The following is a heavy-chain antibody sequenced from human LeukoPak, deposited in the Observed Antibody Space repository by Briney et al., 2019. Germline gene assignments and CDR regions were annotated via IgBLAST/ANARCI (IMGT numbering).Heavy chain of an antibody. V-gene: IGHV1-2*02. J-gene: IGHJ5*02. CDR3: ARVGIAAAGINWFDP. Sequence: ASVKVSCKASGYTFTGYYMHWVRQAPGQGLEWMGWINPNSGGTNYAQKFQGRVTMTRDTSISTAYMELSRLRSDDTAVYYCARVGIAAAGINWFDPWGQGTLVTVSS. CDR1: GYTFTGYY. D-gene: IGHD6-13*01. CDR2: INPNSGGT.